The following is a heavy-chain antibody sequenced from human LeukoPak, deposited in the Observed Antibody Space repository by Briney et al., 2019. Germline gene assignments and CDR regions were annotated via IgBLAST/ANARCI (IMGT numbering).Heavy chain of an antibody. D-gene: IGHD6-13*01. Sequence: PSETLSLTCTVSGGSISSSSYYWGWIRQPPGKGLEWIGSIYYSGSTYYNPSLKSRVTISVDTSKNQFSLKLSSVTAADTAVYYCARGGRSDSSSWYDPLDYWGQGTLVTVSS. CDR2: IYYSGST. CDR1: GGSISSSSYY. J-gene: IGHJ4*02. V-gene: IGHV4-39*01. CDR3: ARGGRSDSSSWYDPLDY.